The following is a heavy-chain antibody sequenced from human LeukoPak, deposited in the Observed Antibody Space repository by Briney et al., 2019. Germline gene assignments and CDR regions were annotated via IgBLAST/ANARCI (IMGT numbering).Heavy chain of an antibody. CDR3: ATRLLAAMGGVYYFDY. CDR1: SGFFSGYY. D-gene: IGHD2-2*01. CDR2: INHSGST. V-gene: IGHV4-34*01. J-gene: IGHJ4*02. Sequence: SETLSLTCAVYSGFFSGYYWSWIRQPPGKGLEWIGEINHSGSTNYNPSLKSRVTISVDTSKSQFSLKLSSVTAADTAVYYCATRLLAAMGGVYYFDYWGQGTLVTVSS.